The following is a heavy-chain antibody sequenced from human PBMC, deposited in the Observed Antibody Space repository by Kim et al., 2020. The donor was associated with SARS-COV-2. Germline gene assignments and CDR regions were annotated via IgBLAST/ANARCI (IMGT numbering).Heavy chain of an antibody. J-gene: IGHJ6*02. CDR1: GFTFSSYA. D-gene: IGHD5-12*01. CDR3: AREWRVATINHYYYGMDV. V-gene: IGHV3-30*04. CDR2: ISYDGSNK. Sequence: GGSLRLSCAASGFTFSSYAMHWVRQAPGKGLEWVAVISYDGSNKYYADSVKGRFTISRDNSKNTLYLQMNSLRAEDTAVYYCAREWRVATINHYYYGMDVWGQGTTVTVSS.